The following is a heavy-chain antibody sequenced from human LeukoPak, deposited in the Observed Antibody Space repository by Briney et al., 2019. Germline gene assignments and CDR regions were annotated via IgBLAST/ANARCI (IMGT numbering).Heavy chain of an antibody. CDR3: ARDLAGYYYGSGSSSMDV. D-gene: IGHD3-10*01. CDR2: IIPILGIA. V-gene: IGHV1-69*04. CDR1: GGTFSSCA. Sequence: ASVKVSCKASGGTFSSCAISWVRQAPGQGLEWMGRIIPILGIANYAQKFQGRVTITADKSTSTAYMELSSLRSEDTAVYYCARDLAGYYYGSGSSSMDVWGQGTLVAVSS. J-gene: IGHJ4*02.